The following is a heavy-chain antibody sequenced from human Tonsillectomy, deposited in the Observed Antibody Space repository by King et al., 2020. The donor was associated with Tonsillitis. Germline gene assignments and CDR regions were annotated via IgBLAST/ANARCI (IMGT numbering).Heavy chain of an antibody. Sequence: VQLVESGGGLVQPGGSLRLSCAASGFTFSSYAMSWVRQAPGKGLEWVSAISGSGGSTYYADSVKGRFTISRDNSKNTLYLQMNSLRAEDTAVYYCAKVGDPNSGGYYYFDYWGQGTLVTVSS. J-gene: IGHJ4*02. CDR3: AKVGDPNSGGYYYFDY. CDR1: GFTFSSYA. CDR2: ISGSGGST. V-gene: IGHV3-23*04. D-gene: IGHD1-26*01.